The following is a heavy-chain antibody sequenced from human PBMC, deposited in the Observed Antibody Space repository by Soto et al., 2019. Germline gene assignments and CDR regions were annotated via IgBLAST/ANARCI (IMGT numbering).Heavy chain of an antibody. D-gene: IGHD6-6*01. Sequence: SVKVSCKASGGTFSSYAISWVRQAPGQGLEWMGGIIPIFGTANYAQKFQGRVTITADKSTSTAYMELSSLRSEDTAVYYCARVGGIAARGGYFDYWGQGTLVTVSS. CDR2: IIPIFGTA. CDR1: GGTFSSYA. CDR3: ARVGGIAARGGYFDY. V-gene: IGHV1-69*06. J-gene: IGHJ4*02.